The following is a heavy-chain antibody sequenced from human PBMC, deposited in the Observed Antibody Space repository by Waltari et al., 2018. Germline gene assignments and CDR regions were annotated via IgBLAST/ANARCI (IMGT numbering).Heavy chain of an antibody. J-gene: IGHJ6*03. V-gene: IGHV3-74*01. CDR1: GFTFSRYW. Sequence: EVQLVESGGGLVQPGGSLRLSCAASGFTFSRYWLHWVGQVPGKGLVWVSRINSDGSGTIYADSVKGRFTISRDNAKNTLYLQLNSLRVEDTAVYYCAREPSPDSSGYFYYYMDVWGKGTTVTVSS. D-gene: IGHD3-22*01. CDR2: INSDGSGT. CDR3: AREPSPDSSGYFYYYMDV.